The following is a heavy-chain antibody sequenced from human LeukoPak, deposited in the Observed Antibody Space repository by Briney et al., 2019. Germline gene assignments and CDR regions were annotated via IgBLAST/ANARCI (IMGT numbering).Heavy chain of an antibody. CDR3: ARAGNYRYYYYYYMDV. D-gene: IGHD4-11*01. CDR1: GYTFTSYG. J-gene: IGHJ6*03. CDR2: ISAYNGNT. V-gene: IGHV1-18*01. Sequence: GASVKVSCKASGYTFTSYGISWVRQAPGQGLEWMGWISAYNGNTNYAQKLQGRVTMTTDTSTSTAYMELRSLRSDDTAVYYCARAGNYRYYYYYYMDVWGKGTTVTVSS.